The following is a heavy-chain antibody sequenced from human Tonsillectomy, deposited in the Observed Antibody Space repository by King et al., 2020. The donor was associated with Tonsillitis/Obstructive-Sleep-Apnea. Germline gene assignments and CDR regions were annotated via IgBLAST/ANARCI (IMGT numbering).Heavy chain of an antibody. V-gene: IGHV3-33*01. D-gene: IGHD3-22*01. CDR2: IWYVGSVK. CDR1: GFTFSRHV. J-gene: IGHJ4*02. Sequence: VQLVESGGGVVQPGRSLRVSCAASGFTFSRHVMHGVRQAPGKGLAWVAVIWYVGSVKYYADSVKGRFPISRDNSKNTLFLQMNSLRAEDTAIYYCARDSDDTGHKFDYWGQGTLVTVSS. CDR3: ARDSDDTGHKFDY.